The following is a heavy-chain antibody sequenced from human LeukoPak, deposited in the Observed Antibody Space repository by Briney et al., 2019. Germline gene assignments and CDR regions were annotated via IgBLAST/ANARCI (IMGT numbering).Heavy chain of an antibody. CDR1: GYTFTGYY. Sequence: ASVKVSCKASGYTFTGYYMHWVRQAPGQGLGWMGWINPNSGGTNYAQKFQGRVTMTRDTSISTAYMELSRLRSDDTAVYYCASTGAKAVAGHAADYWGQGTLVTVSS. CDR2: INPNSGGT. J-gene: IGHJ4*02. V-gene: IGHV1-2*02. D-gene: IGHD6-19*01. CDR3: ASTGAKAVAGHAADY.